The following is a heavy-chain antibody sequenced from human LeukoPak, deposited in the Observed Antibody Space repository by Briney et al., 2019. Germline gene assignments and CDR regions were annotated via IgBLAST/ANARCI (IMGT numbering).Heavy chain of an antibody. CDR2: ISSSSTNI. CDR3: VRNDGDNAFDI. D-gene: IGHD4-17*01. Sequence: XCAXSGFTFSTYSXNWVRQAPGRGLEWVSYISSSSTNIYYKDSLNGRFTISTDNAKNSLYLHMTSLRAEDTAVYYCVRNDGDNAFDIWGQGTMVIVSS. J-gene: IGHJ3*02. V-gene: IGHV3-48*01. CDR1: GFTFSTYS.